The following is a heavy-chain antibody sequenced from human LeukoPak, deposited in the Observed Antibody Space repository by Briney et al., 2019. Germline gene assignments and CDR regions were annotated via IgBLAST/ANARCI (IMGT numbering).Heavy chain of an antibody. CDR2: IYSDGSIT. V-gene: IGHV3-74*01. CDR1: GFAFSTYW. D-gene: IGHD2-8*01. CDR3: VRSLYARGRIDS. Sequence: PGGSLRLSCGASGFAFSTYWMHWVRQAPGEGLVWVSRIYSDGSITHYADSVKGRFTISRDNAKNTLYLQMNSLTGEDTAVYYCVRSLYARGRIDSWGQGTLVTVSS. J-gene: IGHJ4*02.